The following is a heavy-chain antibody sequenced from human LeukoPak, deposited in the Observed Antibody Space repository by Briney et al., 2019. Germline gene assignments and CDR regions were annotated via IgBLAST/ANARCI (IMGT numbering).Heavy chain of an antibody. CDR3: ARGSSSSWYFDY. V-gene: IGHV3-23*01. CDR2: VSGGGGST. J-gene: IGHJ4*02. CDR1: GFIFSSYA. Sequence: GGSLRLSCAASGFIFSSYAMSWVRQAPGKGLEWVSSVSGGGGSTYYADSVKGWFTISRDNSKSTLFLQMYSLRAEDTAVYYCARGSSSSWYFDYWGQGTLVIVSS. D-gene: IGHD6-13*01.